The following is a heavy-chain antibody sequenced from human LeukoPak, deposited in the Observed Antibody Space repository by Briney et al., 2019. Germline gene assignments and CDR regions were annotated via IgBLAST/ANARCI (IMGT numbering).Heavy chain of an antibody. CDR1: GGTFSSYA. CDR2: IIPIFGTA. CDR3: ARDLYSYEHYYYYGMDV. D-gene: IGHD5-18*01. Sequence: SVKVSCKASGGTFSSYAISWVRQAPGQGLEWMGGIIPIFGTANYAQKFQGRVTITADESTSTAYMELSSLRSEDTAVYYCARDLYSYEHYYYYGMDVWGQGTTVTVSS. V-gene: IGHV1-69*01. J-gene: IGHJ6*02.